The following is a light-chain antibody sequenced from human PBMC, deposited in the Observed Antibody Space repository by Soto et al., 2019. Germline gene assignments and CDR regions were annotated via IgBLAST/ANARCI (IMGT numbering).Light chain of an antibody. CDR1: QSVSSY. Sequence: EIVLTQSPATLSLSPGERATLSCRASQSVSSYLAWYQQKPGQTPRLLIYDASNSATGIPARFSGSGSGTDFTLTISSLETEDFAVYYCQQRSSWPRTFGQGTKLEIK. CDR2: DAS. V-gene: IGKV3-11*01. J-gene: IGKJ2*01. CDR3: QQRSSWPRT.